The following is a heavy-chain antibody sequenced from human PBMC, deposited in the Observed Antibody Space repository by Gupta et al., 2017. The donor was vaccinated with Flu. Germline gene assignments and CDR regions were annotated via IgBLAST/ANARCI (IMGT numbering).Heavy chain of an antibody. J-gene: IGHJ4*02. CDR1: GGSFSGYY. CDR3: ARGDHNSAHPRYYFDY. V-gene: IGHV4-34*01. Sequence: QVQLQQWGAGLLKPSETLSLTCAVYGGSFSGYYWSWIRQPPGTGPEGIGEINHSGSTNYNPSLKSRVTISVDTSKNQFSLKLSSVTAADTAVYYCARGDHNSAHPRYYFDYWGQGTLVTVSS. CDR2: INHSGST. D-gene: IGHD2/OR15-2a*01.